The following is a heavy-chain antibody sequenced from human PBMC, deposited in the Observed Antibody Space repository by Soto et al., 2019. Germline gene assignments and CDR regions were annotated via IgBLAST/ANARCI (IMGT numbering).Heavy chain of an antibody. Sequence: LRLSCAASGFTFSSYGMHWVRQAPGKGLEWVAVISYDGSNKYYADSVKGRFTISRDNSKNTLYLQMNSLRAEDTAVYYCAKDGLTTVARGEYFQHWGQGTLVTVSS. CDR2: ISYDGSNK. CDR3: AKDGLTTVARGEYFQH. V-gene: IGHV3-30*18. CDR1: GFTFSSYG. D-gene: IGHD4-17*01. J-gene: IGHJ1*01.